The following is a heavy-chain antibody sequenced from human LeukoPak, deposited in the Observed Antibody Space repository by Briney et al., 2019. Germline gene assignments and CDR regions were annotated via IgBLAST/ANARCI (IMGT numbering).Heavy chain of an antibody. CDR3: ARGRIVVRADWFDP. J-gene: IGHJ5*02. Sequence: GGSLRLSCAASGFTFSSYGMSWVRQAPGKGLEWVSAISGSGGSTYYADSVKGRFTISRDNSKNTLYLQMNSLRAEDTAVYYCARGRIVVRADWFDPWGQGTLVTVSS. CDR2: ISGSGGST. CDR1: GFTFSSYG. V-gene: IGHV3-23*01. D-gene: IGHD3-22*01.